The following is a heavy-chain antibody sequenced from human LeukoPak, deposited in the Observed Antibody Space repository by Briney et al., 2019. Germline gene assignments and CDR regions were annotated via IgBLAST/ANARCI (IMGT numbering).Heavy chain of an antibody. J-gene: IGHJ3*02. Sequence: PSETLSLTCTVSGGSISSYYWSWIRQPPGKGLEWIGYIYYSGSTNYNPSLKSRVTISVDTSKNQFSLKLGSVTAADTAVYYCARGPYSGSYYSVNAFDIWGQGTMVTVSS. D-gene: IGHD1-26*01. V-gene: IGHV4-59*01. CDR1: GGSISSYY. CDR3: ARGPYSGSYYSVNAFDI. CDR2: IYYSGST.